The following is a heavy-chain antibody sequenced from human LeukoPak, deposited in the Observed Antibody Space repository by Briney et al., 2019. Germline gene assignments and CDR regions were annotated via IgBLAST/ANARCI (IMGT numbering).Heavy chain of an antibody. J-gene: IGHJ4*02. CDR2: ISGSGGRT. V-gene: IGHV3-23*01. Sequence: GGSLRLSCAASGFTFSSYAMSRVRQAPGKGLEWVSSISGSGGRTHYTDSVKGRFTISRDNSKNTLYLQMNSLRAEDTAVYYCATPPTVTRNYWGQGTLVTVSS. CDR1: GFTFSSYA. D-gene: IGHD4-17*01. CDR3: ATPPTVTRNY.